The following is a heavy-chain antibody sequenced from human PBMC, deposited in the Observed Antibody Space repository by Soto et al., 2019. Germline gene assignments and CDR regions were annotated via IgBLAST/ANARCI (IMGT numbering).Heavy chain of an antibody. CDR2: ISWKDEK. D-gene: IGHD1-26*01. V-gene: IGHV2-5*01. Sequence: SGPTLVNPTRTLTVTCTFSGFSLSTSGAGVGWIRQSPGKAPEWLALISWKDEKRYNPGLKSRPTITKDTSKNQVVLTMTDLDPVDTATYFCAHRYGGNYYRWYFDSWGQGTLVTVSS. J-gene: IGHJ4*02. CDR3: AHRYGGNYYRWYFDS. CDR1: GFSLSTSGAG.